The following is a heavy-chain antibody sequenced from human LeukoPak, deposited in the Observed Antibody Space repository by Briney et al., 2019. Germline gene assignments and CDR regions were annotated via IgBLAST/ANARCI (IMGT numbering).Heavy chain of an antibody. CDR3: ARLKEVATITQGEFDY. CDR1: GYSFTSYW. D-gene: IGHD5-12*01. Sequence: GESLQISCQGSGYSFTSYWIGWVRQMPGKGLEWMGIIYPGDSDTRYSPSFQGQVTISADKSISTAYLQWSSLKASDTAMYYCARLKEVATITQGEFDYWGQGTLVTVSS. CDR2: IYPGDSDT. J-gene: IGHJ4*02. V-gene: IGHV5-51*01.